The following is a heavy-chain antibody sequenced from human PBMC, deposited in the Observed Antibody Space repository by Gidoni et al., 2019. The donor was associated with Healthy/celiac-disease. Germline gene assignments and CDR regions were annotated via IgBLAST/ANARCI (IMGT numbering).Heavy chain of an antibody. J-gene: IGHJ5*02. CDR2: IWYDGSNK. CDR1: GFTLRSYG. V-gene: IGHV3-33*01. Sequence: QVQLVESGGGVVPPGRSLRPSCAASGFTLRSYGMHWVRQAPGKGLEWGAVIWYDGSNKYYADSVKGRFTISRDNSKNTLYLQMNSLRAEDTAVYYCARDRNRGIAARSGWFDPWGQGTLVTVSS. CDR3: ARDRNRGIAARSGWFDP. D-gene: IGHD6-6*01.